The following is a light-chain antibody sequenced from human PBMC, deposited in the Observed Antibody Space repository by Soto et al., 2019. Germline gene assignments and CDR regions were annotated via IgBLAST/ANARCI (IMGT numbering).Light chain of an antibody. V-gene: IGKV1-27*01. Sequence: DIQMTQSPSSLSASVGDRVTITCRASRGITNYLAWYQQKPGKVPKLLIYAASTLQSGVSSRFSGSGSGTDFTLTISSLQPEDVATYYCQKYNGAPRAFGQGTKVEIK. CDR2: AAS. CDR1: RGITNY. CDR3: QKYNGAPRA. J-gene: IGKJ1*01.